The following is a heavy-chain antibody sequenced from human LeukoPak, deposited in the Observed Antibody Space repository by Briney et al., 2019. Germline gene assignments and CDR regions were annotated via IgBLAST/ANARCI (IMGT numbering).Heavy chain of an antibody. CDR3: ARDKRGCSSTSCYTSFYYYYGMDV. V-gene: IGHV1-46*01. J-gene: IGHJ6*04. Sequence: ASVKVSCKASGYTFTSYYMHWVRHAPGQGLEWMGIINPSGGSTSYAQKFQGRVTMTRDTSTSTVYMELSSLRSEDTAVYYCARDKRGCSSTSCYTSFYYYYGMDVWGKGTTVTVSS. D-gene: IGHD2-2*02. CDR1: GYTFTSYY. CDR2: INPSGGST.